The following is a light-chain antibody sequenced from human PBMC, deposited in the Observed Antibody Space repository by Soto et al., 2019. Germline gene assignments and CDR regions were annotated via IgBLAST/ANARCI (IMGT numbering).Light chain of an antibody. V-gene: IGKV3-11*01. CDR2: SAS. CDR1: HSVGLF. J-gene: IGKJ1*01. CDR3: QQYNNWWT. Sequence: ECVLTQSPATLSLSPGERVSLSCRASHSVGLFLAWYQQKRGQPPRLLIYSASNRATDIPARFSGSGSGTDFTLTISSLPSEDFAVYYCQQYNNWWTFGQGTKVDIK.